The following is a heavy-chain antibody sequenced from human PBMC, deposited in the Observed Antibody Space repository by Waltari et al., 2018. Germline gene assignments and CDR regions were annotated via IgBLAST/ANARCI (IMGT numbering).Heavy chain of an antibody. J-gene: IGHJ4*02. CDR3: APLTGKGFY. D-gene: IGHD7-27*01. V-gene: IGHV3-21*02. CDR2: ISRSSTYI. CDR1: GFNFSDFT. Sequence: EVQLVESGGGLVKPGGSLRLSCAASGFNFSDFTMNWVRQAPGKGLEWISSISRSSTYIYYIDSVKGRLTISRDNAKNSLSLQMDSLRADDTAVYYCAPLTGKGFYWGLGTLVSVSS.